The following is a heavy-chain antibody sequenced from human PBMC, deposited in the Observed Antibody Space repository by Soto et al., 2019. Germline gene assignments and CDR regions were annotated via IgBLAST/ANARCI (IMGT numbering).Heavy chain of an antibody. CDR2: ISGSGGST. Sequence: GGSLRLSCAASGFTFSSYAMSWVRQAPGKGLEWVSAISGSGGSTYYADSVKGRFTISRDNSKNTLYLQMNSLRAEDTAVYYCANSLEEPPYNYGMDVWGQGTTVTVSS. CDR3: ANSLEEPPYNYGMDV. J-gene: IGHJ6*02. D-gene: IGHD3-16*01. V-gene: IGHV3-23*01. CDR1: GFTFSSYA.